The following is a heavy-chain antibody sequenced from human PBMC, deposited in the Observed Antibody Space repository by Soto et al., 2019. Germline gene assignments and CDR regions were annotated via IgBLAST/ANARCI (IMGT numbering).Heavy chain of an antibody. CDR2: IYYSGST. V-gene: IGHV4-39*01. CDR3: ARQFGTIFPNWFDP. CDR1: GDSLSSPNHH. Sequence: SETLSLTCTVSGDSLSSPNHHWGWIRQPPGKGLEWIGSIYYSGSTYYNPSLKSRVTISVDTSKNQFSLKLSSVTAADTAAYYCARQFGTIFPNWFDPWGQGTLVTVSS. D-gene: IGHD3-3*01. J-gene: IGHJ5*02.